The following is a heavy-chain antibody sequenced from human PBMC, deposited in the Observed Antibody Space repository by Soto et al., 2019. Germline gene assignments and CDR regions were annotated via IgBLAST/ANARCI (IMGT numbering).Heavy chain of an antibody. CDR3: AREGEPAMESNDAFDI. CDR1: GCTLTSYA. V-gene: IGHV1-69*13. J-gene: IGHJ3*02. Sequence: SVKVSCKASGCTLTSYAISWVRQAPGQGLEWMGGIIPIFGTANYAQKFQGRVTITADESTSTAYMELSSLRSEDTAVYYCAREGEPAMESNDAFDIWGQGTMVTVSS. D-gene: IGHD2-2*01. CDR2: IIPIFGTA.